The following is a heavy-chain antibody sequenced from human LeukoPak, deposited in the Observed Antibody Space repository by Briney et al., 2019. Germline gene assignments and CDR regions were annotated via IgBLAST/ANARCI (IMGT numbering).Heavy chain of an antibody. V-gene: IGHV3-23*01. CDR2: ISGSGGST. Sequence: GGSLRLSCAASGFTFSSYAMSWVRQAPGKGLEWVSAISGSGGSTYYADSVKGRFTISRDNSKNTLYLQMNSLRAEDTAVYYCAKGRVYGYYYYGMYVWGQGTTVTVSS. CDR1: GFTFSSYA. CDR3: AKGRVYGYYYYGMYV. D-gene: IGHD6-13*01. J-gene: IGHJ6*02.